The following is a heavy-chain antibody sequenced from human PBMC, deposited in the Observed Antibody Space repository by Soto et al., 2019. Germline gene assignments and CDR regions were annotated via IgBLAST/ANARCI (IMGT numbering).Heavy chain of an antibody. Sequence: QVQLVESGGGVVQPGKSLRLSCAASGFIFSAYVMHWVRQAPGKGQQRVEMISHDEDYIYDADSVKGRFTISRDNSKNTLPLEMSSLKTEDTAMYYCARDPERLKFGDTDYWGQGTLVTVSS. D-gene: IGHD2-21*01. CDR3: ARDPERLKFGDTDY. CDR1: GFIFSAYV. V-gene: IGHV3-30*03. J-gene: IGHJ4*02. CDR2: ISHDEDYI.